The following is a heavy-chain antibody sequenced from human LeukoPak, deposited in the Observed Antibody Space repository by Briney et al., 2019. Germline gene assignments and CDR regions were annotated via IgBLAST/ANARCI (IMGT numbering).Heavy chain of an antibody. Sequence: PGGSLRLSCAASGFTVSDHYMDWVRQTPGKGLEWVSYISSSGSTIYYADSVKGRFTISRDNAKTSLYLQMNSLRAEDTAVYYCARDRTYYYGSGGYYFDYWGQGTLVTVSS. CDR2: ISSSGSTI. CDR1: GFTVSDHY. J-gene: IGHJ4*02. CDR3: ARDRTYYYGSGGYYFDY. V-gene: IGHV3-11*01. D-gene: IGHD3-10*01.